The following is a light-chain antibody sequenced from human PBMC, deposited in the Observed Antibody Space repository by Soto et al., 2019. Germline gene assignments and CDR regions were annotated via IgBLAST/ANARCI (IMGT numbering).Light chain of an antibody. CDR3: QQLNSYPLT. CDR1: QGIISY. J-gene: IGKJ3*01. CDR2: AAS. V-gene: IGKV1-9*01. Sequence: IQLTQSPSSLSASVGDRVTITCRASQGIISYLAWYQQKPGKAPKLLIYAASTSQSGVPSTFSGSGSGTDFTLTISSQQPEDFATYYCQQLNSYPLTFGPGTKVDIK.